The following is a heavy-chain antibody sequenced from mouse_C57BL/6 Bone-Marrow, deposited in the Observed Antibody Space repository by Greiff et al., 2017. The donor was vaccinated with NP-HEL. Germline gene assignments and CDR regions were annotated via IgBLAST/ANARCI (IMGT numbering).Heavy chain of an antibody. CDR1: GFHIKDDY. CDR3: TTYNGYYPFAY. V-gene: IGHV14-4*01. D-gene: IGHD2-3*01. CDR2: VDPENGDT. Sequence: EVQVVESGAELVRPGASVKLSCTASGFHIKDDYMHWVKQRPEQGLEWIGWVDPENGDTEYASKFQGKATITADTSSNTAYLQLSSLTSEDTAVYYCTTYNGYYPFAYWGQGTLVTVSA. J-gene: IGHJ3*01.